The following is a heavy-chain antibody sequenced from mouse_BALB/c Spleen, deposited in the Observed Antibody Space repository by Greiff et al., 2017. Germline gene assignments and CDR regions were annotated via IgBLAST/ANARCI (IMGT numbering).Heavy chain of an antibody. Sequence: VQLQQSGAELVKPGASVKLSCTASGFNIKDTYMHWVKQRPEQGLEWIGRIDPANGNTKYDPKFQGKATITADTSSNTAYLQLSSLTSEDTAVYYCADLYYYGSSYGNYAMDYWGQGTSVTVSS. J-gene: IGHJ4*01. CDR3: ADLYYYGSSYGNYAMDY. D-gene: IGHD1-1*01. V-gene: IGHV14-3*02. CDR2: IDPANGNT. CDR1: GFNIKDTY.